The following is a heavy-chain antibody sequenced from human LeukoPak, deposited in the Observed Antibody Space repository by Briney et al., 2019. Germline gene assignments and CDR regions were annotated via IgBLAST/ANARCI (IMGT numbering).Heavy chain of an antibody. CDR2: IYPGDSDT. Sequence: GESLKISCKASGYSFINYWLGWVRQRPGKGLEWTGIIYPGDSDTRYSPSFQGQVTISADRSISTAFLQWNSLKPSDSAIYYCARRNPMVRGALDPWGQGTLVTVSS. J-gene: IGHJ5*02. CDR1: GYSFINYW. CDR3: ARRNPMVRGALDP. V-gene: IGHV5-51*01. D-gene: IGHD3-10*01.